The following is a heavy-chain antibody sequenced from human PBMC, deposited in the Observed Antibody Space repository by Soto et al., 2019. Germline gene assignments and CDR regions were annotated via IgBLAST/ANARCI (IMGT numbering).Heavy chain of an antibody. CDR1: GYSFTSYW. CDR3: ARLYLGTTVTIDY. J-gene: IGHJ4*02. Sequence: RKISCKGSGYSFTSYWISWVRQMPGKGLGWMGRIDPSDSYTNYSPSFQGHVTISADKSISTAYLQWSSLKASDTAMYYCARLYLGTTVTIDYWGQGTLVTVSS. CDR2: IDPSDSYT. V-gene: IGHV5-10-1*01. D-gene: IGHD4-17*01.